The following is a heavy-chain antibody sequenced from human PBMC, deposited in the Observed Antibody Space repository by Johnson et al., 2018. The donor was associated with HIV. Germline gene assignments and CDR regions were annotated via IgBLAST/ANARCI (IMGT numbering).Heavy chain of an antibody. CDR1: GFTFSSYA. CDR2: VSAGGDNT. V-gene: IGHV3-23*04. Sequence: VTLVESGGGLVQPGGSLRLSCAASGFTFSSYAMDWVRQTPGKGLAWVSAVSAGGDNTYYADSVEGRFTISRDNSKNTLYLQMNSLRAEDTAVYYCARSMGGAFDGWGQGTMVTVSS. D-gene: IGHD3-16*01. CDR3: ARSMGGAFDG. J-gene: IGHJ3*01.